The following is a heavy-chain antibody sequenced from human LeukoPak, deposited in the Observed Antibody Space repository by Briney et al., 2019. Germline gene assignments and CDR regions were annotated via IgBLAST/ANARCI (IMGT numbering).Heavy chain of an antibody. CDR2: MNPNSGNT. Sequence: ASVKVSCKASGYTFTSYDINWVRRATGQGLEWMGWMNPNSGNTGYAQKFQGRVTMTRNTSISTAYMELSSLRYEDTAVYYCARGTRYCSSTSCYRGYYYYYVDVWGKGTTVTVSS. D-gene: IGHD2-2*01. CDR3: ARGTRYCSSTSCYRGYYYYYVDV. J-gene: IGHJ6*03. V-gene: IGHV1-8*01. CDR1: GYTFTSYD.